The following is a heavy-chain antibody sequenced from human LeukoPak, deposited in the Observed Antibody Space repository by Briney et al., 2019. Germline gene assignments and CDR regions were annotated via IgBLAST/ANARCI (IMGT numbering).Heavy chain of an antibody. CDR1: GITLSNYG. V-gene: IGHV3-23*01. CDR3: AKRGVVIRVILVGFYKEAYYFDS. CDR2: ISGGAGGP. D-gene: IGHD3-22*01. Sequence: GGSLRLSCAVSGITLSNYGMSWVRQAPGKWLEWVAGISGGAGGPYYADSVKGRFTISRDNGKNTLYLQLHNLRAEDTAVYFCAKRGVVIRVILVGFYKEAYYFDSWGQGALVTVSS. J-gene: IGHJ4*02.